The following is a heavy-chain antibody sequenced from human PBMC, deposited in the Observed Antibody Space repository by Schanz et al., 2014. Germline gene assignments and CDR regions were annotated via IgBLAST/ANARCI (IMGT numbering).Heavy chain of an antibody. CDR1: GFTFSDYY. CDR2: ISDSGDST. J-gene: IGHJ4*02. CDR3: AKVASAATYLDS. D-gene: IGHD2-15*01. Sequence: QVQLVDSGGGLVKPGGSLRLSCAASGFTFSDYYMTWIRQAPGKGLEWVSDISDSGDSTHYADSVKGRFTISRDNAKISLFLHMNRPSDEDTAVYSGAKVASAATYLDSWGLGTLVTVSS. V-gene: IGHV3-11*01.